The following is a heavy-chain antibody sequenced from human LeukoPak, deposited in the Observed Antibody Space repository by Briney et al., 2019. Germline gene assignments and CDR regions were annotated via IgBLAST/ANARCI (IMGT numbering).Heavy chain of an antibody. V-gene: IGHV1-69*04. CDR1: GGTFSSYA. J-gene: IGHJ6*02. CDR3: AVNVVVPAALPWYGMDV. CDR2: IIPILGIA. Sequence: ASVKVSCKASGGTFSSYAISWVRQAPGQGLEWMGRIIPILGIANYAQKFQGRVTITADKSTSTAYMELSSLRSEDTAVYYCAVNVVVPAALPWYGMDVWGQGTTVTVSS. D-gene: IGHD2-2*01.